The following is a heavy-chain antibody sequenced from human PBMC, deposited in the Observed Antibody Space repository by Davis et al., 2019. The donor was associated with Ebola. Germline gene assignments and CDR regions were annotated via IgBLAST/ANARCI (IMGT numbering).Heavy chain of an antibody. Sequence: GESLKISCAASGFTLSRHGMHWVRQAPGKGLEWVAFIRFDGSDKYYADSVKGRFTISRENSKDTLDLQMNSLRAEDTAVYYCAKGDNSGWYGFDYWGQGTLVTVSS. V-gene: IGHV3-30*02. CDR3: AKGDNSGWYGFDY. CDR2: IRFDGSDK. D-gene: IGHD6-19*01. CDR1: GFTLSRHG. J-gene: IGHJ4*02.